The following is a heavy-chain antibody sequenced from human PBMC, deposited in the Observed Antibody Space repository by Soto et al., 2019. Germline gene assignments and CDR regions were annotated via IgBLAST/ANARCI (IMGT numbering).Heavy chain of an antibody. Sequence: QVQLVQSGAEVKKPGSSVKVSCKASGGTFSSYAISWVRQAPGQGLEWMGGIIPIFGTANYAQKFQGRVTITADDSTSPAYLELSSMRSEATAVHYCARDLAHPYGHAFDYWGQGTLVTVSS. CDR1: GGTFSSYA. J-gene: IGHJ4*02. CDR2: IIPIFGTA. V-gene: IGHV1-69*12. CDR3: ARDLAHPYGHAFDY. D-gene: IGHD4-17*01.